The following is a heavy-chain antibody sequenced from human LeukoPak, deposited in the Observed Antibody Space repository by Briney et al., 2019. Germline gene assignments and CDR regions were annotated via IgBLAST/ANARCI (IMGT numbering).Heavy chain of an antibody. D-gene: IGHD2-21*01. Sequence: PGGSLRLSCAASGFTFSSYEMNWVRQAPGKGLEWVSYISSSGSTIYYADSVKGRFTISRDNAKNSLYLQMNSLRAEDTAVYYCARVPIVVGKDGAFDYWGQGTRVTVSS. CDR2: ISSSGSTI. J-gene: IGHJ4*02. CDR1: GFTFSSYE. V-gene: IGHV3-48*03. CDR3: ARVPIVVGKDGAFDY.